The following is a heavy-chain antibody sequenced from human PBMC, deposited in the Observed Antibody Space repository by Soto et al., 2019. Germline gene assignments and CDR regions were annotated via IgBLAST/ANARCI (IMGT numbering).Heavy chain of an antibody. CDR3: ARVSLVLRFLEWFGYYGMDV. J-gene: IGHJ6*02. Sequence: SETLSLTCTVSGGSISSGGYYWSWIRQHPGKGLEWIGYIYYSGSTYYNPSLKSRVTISVDTSKNQFSLKLSSVTAADTAVYYCARVSLVLRFLEWFGYYGMDVWGQGTTVPVSS. D-gene: IGHD3-3*01. CDR2: IYYSGST. CDR1: GGSISSGGYY. V-gene: IGHV4-31*03.